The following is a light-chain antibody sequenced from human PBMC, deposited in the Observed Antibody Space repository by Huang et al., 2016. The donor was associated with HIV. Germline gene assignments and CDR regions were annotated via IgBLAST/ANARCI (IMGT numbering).Light chain of an antibody. V-gene: IGKV1-NL1*01. CDR3: QQYHSTPYT. CDR1: QAIAKS. J-gene: IGKJ2*01. Sequence: DIQMTQSPSSLSASVRNRVTITCRASQAIAKSLAWYQQKPGKAPKLLLYEAARLESGVPSRISGSGSGTDYTLTISSLQPEDYATYYCQQYHSTPYTFGQGTKLEIK. CDR2: EAA.